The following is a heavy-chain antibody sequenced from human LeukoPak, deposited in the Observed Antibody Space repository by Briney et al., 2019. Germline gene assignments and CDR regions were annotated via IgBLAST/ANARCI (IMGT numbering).Heavy chain of an antibody. CDR2: IYSGGST. J-gene: IGHJ3*02. D-gene: IGHD3-22*01. CDR1: GLTVSSNY. V-gene: IGHV3-53*01. CDR3: ASSVRADSSGYYGEDAFDI. Sequence: GGSLRLSCAASGLTVSSNYMSWVRQAPGKGLEWVSVIYSGGSTYYADSVKGRFTISRDNSKNTLYLQMNSLRAEDTAVYYCASSVRADSSGYYGEDAFDIWGQGTMVTVSS.